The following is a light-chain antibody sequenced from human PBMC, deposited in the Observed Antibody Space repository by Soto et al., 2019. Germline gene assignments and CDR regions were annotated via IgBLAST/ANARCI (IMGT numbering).Light chain of an antibody. CDR1: SSDVGGYNY. Sequence: QSVLTQPASVSGSPGQSIAISCTGSSSDVGGYNYVSWYQHHPGKAPKLMIYDVTKRPSGVPDRFSGSKSGNTASLTISGLQAEDEADYYCCSYAGSSYVFGTGTKVTVL. V-gene: IGLV2-11*01. CDR3: CSYAGSSYV. CDR2: DVT. J-gene: IGLJ1*01.